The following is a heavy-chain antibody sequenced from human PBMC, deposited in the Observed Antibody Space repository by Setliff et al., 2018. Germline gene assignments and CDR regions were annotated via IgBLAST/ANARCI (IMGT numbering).Heavy chain of an antibody. J-gene: IGHJ6*03. D-gene: IGHD5-12*01. Sequence: PGGSLRLSCAASGFTFSSYWMSWVRQAPGKGLEWVANIKQDGREKYYVDSVKGRFTISRDNAKNSLYLQMNSLRAEVTAVYYCAREKMATNYYYYYMDVWGKGTTVTVSS. V-gene: IGHV3-7*01. CDR3: AREKMATNYYYYYMDV. CDR2: IKQDGREK. CDR1: GFTFSSYW.